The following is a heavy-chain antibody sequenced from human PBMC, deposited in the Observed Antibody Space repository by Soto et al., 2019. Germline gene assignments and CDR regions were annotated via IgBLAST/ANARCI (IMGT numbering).Heavy chain of an antibody. V-gene: IGHV4-30-4*01. CDR3: ASATVTPGVLTY. D-gene: IGHD4-17*01. CDR2: MYYSGST. J-gene: IGHJ4*02. CDR1: GGSINSGDYY. Sequence: QVQLQESGPGLVKPSQTLSLTCTVSGGSINSGDYYWSWIRQPPGKGLEWIGYMYYSGSTYQNPSLKSRVTISLDTPKKQFSLKLSSVTAADMAVYYCASATVTPGVLTYWGQGTLVTVSS.